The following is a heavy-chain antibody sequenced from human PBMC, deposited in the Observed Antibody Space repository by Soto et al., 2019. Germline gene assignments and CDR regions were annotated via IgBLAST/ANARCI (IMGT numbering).Heavy chain of an antibody. V-gene: IGHV1-69*01. J-gene: IGHJ6*02. D-gene: IGHD5-12*01. CDR3: ARGGYSGYDLYYYYGMDV. Sequence: VQLVQSGAEVKKPGSSVKVSCKASGGTFSSYAISWVRQAPGQGLEWMGGIIPIFGTANYAQKFQGRVTITADESASTAYMELSSRRSEDTAVYYCARGGYSGYDLYYYYGMDVWGQGTTVTVSS. CDR2: IIPIFGTA. CDR1: GGTFSSYA.